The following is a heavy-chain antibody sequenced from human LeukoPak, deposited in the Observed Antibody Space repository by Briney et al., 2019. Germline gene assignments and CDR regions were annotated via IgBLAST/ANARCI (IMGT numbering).Heavy chain of an antibody. D-gene: IGHD4-23*01. CDR1: GSTFTTYD. Sequence: GASVKVSCKGSGSTFTTYDINWVRQATGQGLEWMGWLNPNSGNTGYAQKFQGRVTMTRNTSISTAYMELSSLRSEDTAAYYCARGPNKSDGGNSGSAWFDPWGQGTLVTVSS. CDR2: LNPNSGNT. V-gene: IGHV1-8*01. CDR3: ARGPNKSDGGNSGSAWFDP. J-gene: IGHJ5*02.